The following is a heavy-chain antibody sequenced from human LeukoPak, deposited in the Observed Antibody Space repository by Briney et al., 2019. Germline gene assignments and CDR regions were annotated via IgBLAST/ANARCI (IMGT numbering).Heavy chain of an antibody. J-gene: IGHJ4*02. CDR1: GFTVSSNY. D-gene: IGHD2-8*01. CDR3: AKGDYCTNGVCYWFCHY. Sequence: GGSLRLSCAASGFTVSSNYMRWVRQAPGKGLEWVSVIYSGGSTYYADSVKGRFTISRDNSKNTLYLQMNSLRAEDTAVYYCAKGDYCTNGVCYWFCHYWGQGTLVTVSS. V-gene: IGHV3-53*01. CDR2: IYSGGST.